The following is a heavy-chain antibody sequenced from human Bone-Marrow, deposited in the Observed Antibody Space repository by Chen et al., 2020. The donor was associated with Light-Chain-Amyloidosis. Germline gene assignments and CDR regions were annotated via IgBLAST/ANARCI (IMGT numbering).Heavy chain of an antibody. D-gene: IGHD2-2*01. Sequence: EVQLVESGGGLVQPGGSLRLSCVASGFTFSSYWMHWVRQAPGKGLVCVSRINTDGCSTSYADFVEGRFTISRDNAKNTLFLQMSSLRADDTAVYYCARDSDCRSTSCYPLGTFDIWGQGTMVTVSS. CDR1: GFTFSSYW. J-gene: IGHJ3*02. CDR2: INTDGCST. V-gene: IGHV3-74*01. CDR3: ARDSDCRSTSCYPLGTFDI.